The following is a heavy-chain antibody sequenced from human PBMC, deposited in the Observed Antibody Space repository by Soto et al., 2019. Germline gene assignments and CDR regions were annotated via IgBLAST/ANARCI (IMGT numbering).Heavy chain of an antibody. V-gene: IGHV3-30*03. J-gene: IGHJ6*02. CDR1: GFIFSDFG. Sequence: SLRLSCAASGFIFSDFGMHWVRQAPGKGLEWVAVISTDGLNKYYADSVRGRLTVSRDDSKSTLYLQMNSLRVEDTAVYYCARPRLTNYYYFGMDVWGQGTTVTVSS. CDR2: ISTDGLNK. CDR3: ARPRLTNYYYFGMDV. D-gene: IGHD2-8*01.